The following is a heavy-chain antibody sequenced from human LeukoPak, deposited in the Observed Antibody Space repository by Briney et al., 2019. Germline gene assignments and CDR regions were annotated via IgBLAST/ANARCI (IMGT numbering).Heavy chain of an antibody. CDR1: GFTFSSYA. V-gene: IGHV3-23*01. Sequence: GGSLRLSCAASGFTFSSYAMSWVRQAPGKGLEWVSAISGSGGSTYYADSVKGRFTISRDNSKNTLYLQMNSLRAEDTAVYYCAKDINERSIAAAGSDYWGQGTLVTVSS. CDR2: ISGSGGST. D-gene: IGHD6-13*01. J-gene: IGHJ4*02. CDR3: AKDINERSIAAAGSDY.